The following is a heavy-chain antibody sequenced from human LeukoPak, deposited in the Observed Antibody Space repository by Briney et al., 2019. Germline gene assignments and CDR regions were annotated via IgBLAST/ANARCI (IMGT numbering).Heavy chain of an antibody. CDR2: IIPILGIA. D-gene: IGHD6-13*01. CDR1: GGTFSSYA. CDR3: ARSLSYSSSWYWFDP. J-gene: IGHJ5*02. V-gene: IGHV1-69*04. Sequence: SVKVPCKASGGTFSSYAISWVRQAPGQGLEWMGRIIPILGIANYAQKFQGRVTITADKSTSTAYMELSSLRSEDTAVYYCARSLSYSSSWYWFDPWGQGTLVTVSS.